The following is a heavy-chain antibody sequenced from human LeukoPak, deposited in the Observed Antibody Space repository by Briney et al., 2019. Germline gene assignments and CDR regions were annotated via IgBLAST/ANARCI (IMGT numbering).Heavy chain of an antibody. CDR3: AKPFTRDIVVVVAAGGPDY. D-gene: IGHD2-15*01. V-gene: IGHV3-20*04. J-gene: IGHJ4*02. CDR2: LNWNGAST. CDR1: GFTFDDYG. Sequence: GGSLRLSCAASGFTFDDYGLSWVRQVPGKGLEWVSGLNWNGASTGYADSVKGRFTISRDNSKNTLYLQMNSLRAEDTAVYYCAKPFTRDIVVVVAAGGPDYWGQGTLVTVSS.